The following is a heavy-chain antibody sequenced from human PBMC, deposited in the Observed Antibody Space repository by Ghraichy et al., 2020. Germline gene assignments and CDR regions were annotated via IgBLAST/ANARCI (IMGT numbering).Heavy chain of an antibody. Sequence: SQTLSLTRAVYGGSFSGYYWSWIRQPPGKGLEWIGEINHSGSTNYNPSLKSRVTISVDTSKNQFSLKLSSVTAADTAVYYCARGRGIAAAGTEAFDIWGQGTMVTVSS. CDR2: INHSGST. CDR1: GGSFSGYY. V-gene: IGHV4-34*01. CDR3: ARGRGIAAAGTEAFDI. D-gene: IGHD6-13*01. J-gene: IGHJ3*02.